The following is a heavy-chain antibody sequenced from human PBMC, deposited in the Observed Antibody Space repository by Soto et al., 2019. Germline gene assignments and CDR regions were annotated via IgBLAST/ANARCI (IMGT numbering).Heavy chain of an antibody. D-gene: IGHD3-22*01. J-gene: IGHJ6*02. CDR3: ARGYDSSAYFYPLGDGMDV. Sequence: QEQLVQSAAEVKKPGSSVKVSCKASGGTFSSYAISWVRQAPGEGLEWMGGIIPMFGEANYAQKFQGRVTISADTSTRTAYMDLRSLRYEDTALYYCARGYDSSAYFYPLGDGMDVWGQGTTVTVSS. V-gene: IGHV1-69*06. CDR1: GGTFSSYA. CDR2: IIPMFGEA.